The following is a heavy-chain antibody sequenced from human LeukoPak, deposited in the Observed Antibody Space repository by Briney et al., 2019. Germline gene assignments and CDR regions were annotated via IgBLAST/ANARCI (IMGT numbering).Heavy chain of an antibody. CDR1: GFTVSINY. D-gene: IGHD3-10*01. V-gene: IGHV3-66*01. J-gene: IGHJ4*02. CDR3: AREYRGEYYFAY. CDR2: IYSGVNT. Sequence: GGSLRLSCAVSGFTVSINYMSWVRQAPGKGLEWVSFIYSGVNTYYADSVKGRFTISRDNSKNTLYLQMNSLRAEDTAVYYCAREYRGEYYFAYWGQGTLVTVSS.